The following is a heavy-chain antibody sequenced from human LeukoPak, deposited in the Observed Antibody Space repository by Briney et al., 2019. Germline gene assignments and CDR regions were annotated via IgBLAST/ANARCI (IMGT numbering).Heavy chain of an antibody. CDR1: GGSISSSSYY. V-gene: IGHV4-61*01. CDR2: IYYSGST. Sequence: PSETLSLTCTVSGGSISSSSYYWDWIRQPPGKGLEWIGYIYYSGSTNYNPSLKSRVTISVDTSKNQFSLKLSSVTAADTAVYYCAREGGWFDPWGQGTLVTVSS. J-gene: IGHJ5*02. CDR3: AREGGWFDP.